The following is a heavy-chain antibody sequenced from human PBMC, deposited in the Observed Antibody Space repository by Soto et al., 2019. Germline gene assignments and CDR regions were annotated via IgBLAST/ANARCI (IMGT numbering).Heavy chain of an antibody. CDR3: AKDQWLVPDY. V-gene: IGHV3-30*18. D-gene: IGHD6-19*01. J-gene: IGHJ4*02. CDR1: GFTFSSYG. CDR2: ISYDGSNK. Sequence: GSLRLSCASSGFTFSSYGMHWVRQAPGKGLEWVAVISYDGSNKYYADSVKGRFTISRDNSKNTLYLQMNSLRAEDTAVYYCAKDQWLVPDYWGQGTLVTVSS.